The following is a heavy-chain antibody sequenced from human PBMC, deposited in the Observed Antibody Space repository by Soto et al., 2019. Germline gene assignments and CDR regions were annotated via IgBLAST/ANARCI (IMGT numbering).Heavy chain of an antibody. CDR1: GFTFSSYA. CDR3: AKDRAYDYGDFPRLGGMDV. Sequence: GGSLRLSCAASGFTFSSYAMSWVRQAPGKGLEWVSAISGSGGSTYYADSVKGRFTISRDNSKNTLYLQMNSLRAEDTAVYYCAKDRAYDYGDFPRLGGMDVWGQGTTVTVSS. V-gene: IGHV3-23*01. CDR2: ISGSGGST. J-gene: IGHJ6*02. D-gene: IGHD4-17*01.